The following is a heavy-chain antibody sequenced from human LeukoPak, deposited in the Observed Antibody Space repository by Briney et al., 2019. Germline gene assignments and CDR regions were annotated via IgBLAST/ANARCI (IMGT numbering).Heavy chain of an antibody. J-gene: IGHJ6*03. CDR2: IYYSGST. CDR3: ARGMDYDILTGPAYYMDV. D-gene: IGHD3-9*01. CDR1: GGSISSYY. V-gene: IGHV4-59*01. Sequence: SETLSLTCTVSGGSISSYYWSWIRQPPGKGLEWIGYIYYSGSTNYNPSLKSRVTISVDTSKNQFSLKLSPVTAADTAVYYCARGMDYDILTGPAYYMDVWGKGTTVTVSS.